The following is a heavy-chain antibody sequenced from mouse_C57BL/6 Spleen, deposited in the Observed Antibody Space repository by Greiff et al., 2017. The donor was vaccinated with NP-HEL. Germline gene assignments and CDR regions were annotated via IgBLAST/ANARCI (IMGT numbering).Heavy chain of an antibody. D-gene: IGHD2-3*01. V-gene: IGHV6-6*01. CDR1: GFTFSDAW. J-gene: IGHJ1*03. CDR3: TRDGSVWYFDV. CDR2: IRNKANNHAT. Sequence: EVQLVESGGGLVQPGGSMKLSCAASGFTFSDAWMDWVRQSPEKGLEWVAEIRNKANNHATYYAESVKGRFTISRDDSKSSVYLQMNSLRAEDTGIYYCTRDGSVWYFDVWGTGTTVTVSS.